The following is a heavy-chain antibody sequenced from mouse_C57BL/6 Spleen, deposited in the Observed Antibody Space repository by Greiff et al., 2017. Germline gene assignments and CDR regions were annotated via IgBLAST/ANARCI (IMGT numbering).Heavy chain of an antibody. CDR3: ARSSRDGYYYWYFDV. CDR2: ILPGIGST. Sequence: VQLQESGAELMKPGASVKLSCKATGYTFTGYWIEWVKQRPGHGLEWIGEILPGIGSTNYNEKFKGKATFTADTSSNTAYMQLSSLTTEDSAIYYCARSSRDGYYYWYFDVWGTGTTVTVSS. V-gene: IGHV1-9*01. J-gene: IGHJ1*03. CDR1: GYTFTGYW. D-gene: IGHD2-3*01.